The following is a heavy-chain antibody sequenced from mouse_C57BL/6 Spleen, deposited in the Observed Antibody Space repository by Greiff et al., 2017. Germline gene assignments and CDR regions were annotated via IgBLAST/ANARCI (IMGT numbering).Heavy chain of an antibody. CDR2: INYDGSST. CDR3: ARDRSSYRYFDV. Sequence: EVQLQESEGGLVQPGSSMKLSCTASGFTFSDYYMAWVRQVPEKGLEWVANINYDGSSTYYLDSLKSRFIISRDNAKNILYLQMSSLKSEDTATYYCARDRSSYRYFDVWGTGTTVTVSS. CDR1: GFTFSDYY. J-gene: IGHJ1*03. V-gene: IGHV5-16*01. D-gene: IGHD1-1*01.